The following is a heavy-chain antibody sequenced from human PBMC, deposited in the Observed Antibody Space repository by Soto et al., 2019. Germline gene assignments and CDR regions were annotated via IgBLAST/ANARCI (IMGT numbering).Heavy chain of an antibody. Sequence: PGESLKISCKGSGYSFTSYWIGWVRQMPGKGLEWMGIIYPGDSDTRYSPSFQGQVTISADKPISTAYLQWSSLKASDTAMYYCARGYCSGGSCYWGDLYYYGMDVWGQGTTVTVSS. CDR2: IYPGDSDT. CDR1: GYSFTSYW. J-gene: IGHJ6*02. CDR3: ARGYCSGGSCYWGDLYYYGMDV. D-gene: IGHD2-15*01. V-gene: IGHV5-51*01.